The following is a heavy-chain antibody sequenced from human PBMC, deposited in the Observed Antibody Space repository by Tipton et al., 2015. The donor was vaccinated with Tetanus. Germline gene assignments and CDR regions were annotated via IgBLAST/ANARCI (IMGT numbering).Heavy chain of an antibody. CDR2: TYYRSEWYY. J-gene: IGHJ4*02. V-gene: IGHV6-1*01. D-gene: IGHD4-17*01. Sequence: PGLVKPSQTLSLTCAISGDSVSGNSAAWNWIRQSPSRGLEWLGRTYYRSEWYYDYAVSVKSRITINPDTSKNQLSLQLNSVAPDDTAVYYCARSRGGDLDYWGQGTLVTVSS. CDR3: ARSRGGDLDY. CDR1: GDSVSGNSAA.